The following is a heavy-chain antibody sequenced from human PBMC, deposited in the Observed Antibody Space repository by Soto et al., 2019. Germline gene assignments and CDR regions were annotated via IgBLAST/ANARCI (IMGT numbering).Heavy chain of an antibody. CDR3: XXXXXXXXXXXXXXN. Sequence: EVQLVQSGTDVKKPGATVKISCKASGYTFTDYYVHXVQXXXXXXXXXMGLVDPEDGQTAYAEKFQGRVTLTADSSTDTAFLQLSGLTXXXXXXXXXXXXXXXXXXXXXXXNWGQGTLVTVSS. CDR1: GYTFTDYY. V-gene: IGHV1-69-2*01. J-gene: IGHJ4*02. CDR2: VDPEDGQT.